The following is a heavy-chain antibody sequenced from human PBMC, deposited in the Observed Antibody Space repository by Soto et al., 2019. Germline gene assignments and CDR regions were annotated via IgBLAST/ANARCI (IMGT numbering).Heavy chain of an antibody. CDR3: VRACEHIDGYRSAWIIDS. CDR2: IQNSGTT. J-gene: IGHJ4*02. CDR1: GGSIWSPGYY. D-gene: IGHD5-12*01. V-gene: IGHV4-31*03. Sequence: QVFLQESGPGLVKPSQTLSLTCTVSGGSIWSPGYYWTWIRHLPTLGLEWIGHIQNSGTTRYNPSIKRRVAISIDMSRDHFALTMTSVAAADTAVVYCVRACEHIDGYRSAWIIDSWCQGTLVSVSS.